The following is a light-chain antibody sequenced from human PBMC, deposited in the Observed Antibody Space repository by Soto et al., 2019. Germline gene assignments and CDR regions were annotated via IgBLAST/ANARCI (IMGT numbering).Light chain of an antibody. CDR3: QQYNSDYWT. V-gene: IGKV1-5*01. Sequence: DIQMTQSPSTLSASVGDRVTITCRASQSISSWLAWYQQKPGKAPKLLIYDASSLESGVPSRFSGSGSGTESTLTISSLQPDDFATYYCQQYNSDYWTFGQGTKVDIK. CDR2: DAS. J-gene: IGKJ1*01. CDR1: QSISSW.